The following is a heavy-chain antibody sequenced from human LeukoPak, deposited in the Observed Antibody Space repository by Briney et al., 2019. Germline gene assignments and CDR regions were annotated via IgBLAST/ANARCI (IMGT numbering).Heavy chain of an antibody. V-gene: IGHV3-23*01. CDR1: GFTFSSYA. Sequence: PGGSLRLSCAASGFTFSSYAMSWVRQAPGKGLEWVSAISGSGGSTYYADSVKGRFTISRDNSKNTLYLQMNSLRAEDTAVYYCAKDRYSSGWYGDPTALFDYWGQGTLVTVS. CDR2: ISGSGGST. J-gene: IGHJ4*02. D-gene: IGHD6-19*01. CDR3: AKDRYSSGWYGDPTALFDY.